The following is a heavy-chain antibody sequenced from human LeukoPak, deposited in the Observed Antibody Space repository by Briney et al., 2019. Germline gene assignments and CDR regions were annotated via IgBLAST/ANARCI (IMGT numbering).Heavy chain of an antibody. Sequence: PSETLSLTCTVSGGSVSSYYWSWIRQPPGKGLEWIGYIYYSGSTNYNPSLKSRVTISVDTSKNQFSLKLSSVTAADTAVYYCAREAAADTMGYYYYYMDVWGKGTTVTVSS. V-gene: IGHV4-59*02. CDR2: IYYSGST. CDR3: AREAAADTMGYYYYYMDV. CDR1: GGSVSSYY. J-gene: IGHJ6*03. D-gene: IGHD6-13*01.